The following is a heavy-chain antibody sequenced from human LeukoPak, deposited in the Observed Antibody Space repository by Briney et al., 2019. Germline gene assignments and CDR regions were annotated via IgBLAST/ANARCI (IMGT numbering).Heavy chain of an antibody. CDR1: GFTFSSYG. V-gene: IGHV3-33*01. CDR2: LWYDGSNK. D-gene: IGHD3-9*01. CDR3: ARDLRLRYFDRSLGY. J-gene: IGHJ4*02. Sequence: PGGSLRLSCAASGFTFSSYGMHWVCQAPGKGLEWVAVLWYDGSNKYYADSVKGRFTISRDNSKNTLYLQMNSLRAEDTAVYYCARDLRLRYFDRSLGYWGQGTLVTVSS.